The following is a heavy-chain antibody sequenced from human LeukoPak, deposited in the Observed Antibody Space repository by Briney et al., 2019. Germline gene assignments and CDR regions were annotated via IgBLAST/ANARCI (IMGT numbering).Heavy chain of an antibody. CDR2: IKPSGGST. D-gene: IGHD2-2*02. CDR1: GYTFTNYY. V-gene: IGHV1-46*03. J-gene: IGHJ4*02. CDR3: VRPPAISEPDS. Sequence: ASVKVSFKASGYTFTNYYLHWVRQAPGQGLEWMGIIKPSGGSTTYAQKFQGTVTMKRDTSTPTVYMEPSSLRSEHTAVYYRVRPPAISEPDSWGQGKLVTVSS.